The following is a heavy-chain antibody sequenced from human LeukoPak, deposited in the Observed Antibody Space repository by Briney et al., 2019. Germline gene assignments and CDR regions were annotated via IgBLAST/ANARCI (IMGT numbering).Heavy chain of an antibody. J-gene: IGHJ4*02. D-gene: IGHD6-13*01. Sequence: GGSLRLSCSASGFTFSTYAMHWVRQAPGKGLEYVSSISSNGAGTFYTDSVKGRFTISRDNSKNTLYLQMSSLTSDDTAIYYCVKGDRYSSSWLDYWGQGTLVTVSS. CDR3: VKGDRYSSSWLDY. V-gene: IGHV3-64D*09. CDR2: ISSNGAGT. CDR1: GFTFSTYA.